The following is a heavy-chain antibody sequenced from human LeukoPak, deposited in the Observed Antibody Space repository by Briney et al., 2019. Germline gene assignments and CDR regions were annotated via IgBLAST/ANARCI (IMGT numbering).Heavy chain of an antibody. V-gene: IGHV3-15*01. CDR3: TTAARGSYRFDY. Sequence: GGSLRLSCAASGFTFSNAWMSWVRQAPGKGLEWVGRIKSKTDGGTTDYAAPVKGRFTISRDDSKNTLYLQMNSLKTEDTAVYYCTTAARGSYRFDYWGQGTLVTVSS. J-gene: IGHJ4*02. CDR2: IKSKTDGGTT. D-gene: IGHD3-16*02. CDR1: GFTFSNAW.